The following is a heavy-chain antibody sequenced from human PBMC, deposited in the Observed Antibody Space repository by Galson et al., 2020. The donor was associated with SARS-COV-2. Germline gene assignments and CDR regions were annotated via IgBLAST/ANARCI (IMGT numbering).Heavy chain of an antibody. CDR1: GDSISSSSYX. D-gene: IGHD5-12*01. J-gene: IGHJ4*02. Sequence: SETLSLTCIVSGDSISSSSYXXXXXXXXXXKXXEWXXXXXYSGNTYYNPSLKSRVAISIDTSKNQLSLKLSSVTAADTAVYYCASSISGYDYVLNYWGQGTLVTVSS. CDR2: XXYSGNT. V-gene: IGHV4-39*07. CDR3: ASSISGYDYVLNY.